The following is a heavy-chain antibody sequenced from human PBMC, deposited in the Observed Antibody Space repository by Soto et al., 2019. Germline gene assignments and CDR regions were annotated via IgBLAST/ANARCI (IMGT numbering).Heavy chain of an antibody. D-gene: IGHD6-6*01. Sequence: RASVKVSCKASGGTFTTDAFTWVRQAPGQGLEWMRGIIPIFATANDAQKFQGRVTITADESTSTAYMELSSLRSEDTAVYFCASPQGPGASSSSSRYFDLCRRGTLVTVSA. CDR1: GGTFTTDA. J-gene: IGHJ2*01. V-gene: IGHV1-69*13. CDR3: ASPQGPGASSSSSRYFDL. CDR2: IIPIFATA.